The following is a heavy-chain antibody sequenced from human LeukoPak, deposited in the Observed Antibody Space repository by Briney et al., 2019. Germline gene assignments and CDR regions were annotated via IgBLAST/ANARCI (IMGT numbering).Heavy chain of an antibody. J-gene: IGHJ4*02. CDR3: ARGRGSGVDFDY. D-gene: IGHD3-10*01. CDR1: GFHFKRYR. CDR2: ISSSSSYI. V-gene: IGHV3-21*01. Sequence: GALGLSWGGSGFHFKRYRMKWGRQAPGKGLGGFSSISSSSSYIYYADSVKGRFTISRDNAKNSLYLQMNSLRAEDTAVYYCARGRGSGVDFDYWGQGTLVTVSS.